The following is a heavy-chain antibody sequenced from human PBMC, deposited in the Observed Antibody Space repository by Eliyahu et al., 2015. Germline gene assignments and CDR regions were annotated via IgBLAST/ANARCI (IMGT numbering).Heavy chain of an antibody. Sequence: QVLLVESGGGVVQPGKSLRLSCGTSGFKFSSYNMHWVRQAPGKGLEGVAIISNDGKSQNYSDSVRGRFTVSRDNSKNTVFLQMNSLRLEDTGFYFCRGELDSWGQGIHVTVSS. V-gene: IGHV3-30-3*02. CDR3: RGELDS. CDR2: ISNDGKSQ. CDR1: GFKFSSYN. J-gene: IGHJ5*01.